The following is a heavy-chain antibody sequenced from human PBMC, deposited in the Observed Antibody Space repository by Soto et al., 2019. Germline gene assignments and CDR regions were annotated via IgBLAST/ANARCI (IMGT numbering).Heavy chain of an antibody. CDR2: IYYSGST. V-gene: IGHV4-30-4*01. CDR3: ARGLRRAYWFEP. CDR1: GGSISSGDYY. D-gene: IGHD4-17*01. J-gene: IGHJ5*02. Sequence: SETLSLTCTVSGGSISSGDYYWSWIRQPPGKGLEWIGYIYYSGSTYYNPSLKSRVTISVDTSKNQFSLKLSSVTAADTAVYYCARGLRRAYWFEPWGQGTLVKVSS.